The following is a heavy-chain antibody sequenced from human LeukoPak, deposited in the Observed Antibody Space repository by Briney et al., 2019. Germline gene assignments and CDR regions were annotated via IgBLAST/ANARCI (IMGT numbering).Heavy chain of an antibody. V-gene: IGHV4-59*01. CDR1: GGSISGYY. CDR2: LYYMRGA. D-gene: IGHD1-1*01. CDR3: TRRVATTGIYAFDI. J-gene: IGHJ3*02. Sequence: SETLSLTCTVSGGSISGYYWNWSRQPPGKGVEWIGNLYYMRGAWYKSSLKSRVTTSVDTSRNEFSLKLNSVTAADTAVYYCTRRVATTGIYAFDIWGRGTMVTVSS.